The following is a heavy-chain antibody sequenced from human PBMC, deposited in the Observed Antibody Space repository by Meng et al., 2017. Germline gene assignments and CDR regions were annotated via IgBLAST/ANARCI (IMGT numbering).Heavy chain of an antibody. CDR3: AHDSLWFGDYSFDY. D-gene: IGHD3-10*01. CDR2: IYWDDDN. V-gene: IGHV2-5*02. J-gene: IGHJ4*02. Sequence: PTLVKPTQTLTLTCPFSGFSLSTSGVGVAWIRQPPGKSLEWLALIYWDDDNRYSPSLKSRLTITKDTSKNQVVLTMTNMYTVDTATDYCAHDSLWFGDYSFDYWGQGTLVTVSS. CDR1: GFSLSTSGVG.